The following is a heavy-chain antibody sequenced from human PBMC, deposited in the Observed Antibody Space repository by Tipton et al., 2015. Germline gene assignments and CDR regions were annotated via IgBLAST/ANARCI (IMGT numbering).Heavy chain of an antibody. CDR2: ISFDGSNK. V-gene: IGHV3-30*18. J-gene: IGHJ6*02. CDR3: AKDQYYYGSGRAMDV. CDR1: GFTFNYYG. D-gene: IGHD3-10*01. Sequence: SLRLSCAASGFTFNYYGMHWVRQAPGKGLEWVAVISFDGSNKYYADSVKGRFTISRDNSNNMVYLQMNSLRAEDTAIYYCAKDQYYYGSGRAMDVWGLGTTVTVSS.